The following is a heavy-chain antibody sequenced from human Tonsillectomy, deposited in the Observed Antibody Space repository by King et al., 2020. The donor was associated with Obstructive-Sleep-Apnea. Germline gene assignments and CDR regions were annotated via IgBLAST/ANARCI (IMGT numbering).Heavy chain of an antibody. CDR2: ISSSSSYI. CDR1: GFTFSSYS. D-gene: IGHD4-17*01. V-gene: IGHV3-21*01. CDR3: ARASTVTRNDAFDI. J-gene: IGHJ3*02. Sequence: VQLVESGGGLVKPGGSLRLSCAASGFTFSSYSMNWVRQAPGKGLEWVSSISSSSSYIYYADSVKGRFTISRENAKNSLYLQMNSLRAEDTAVYYCARASTVTRNDAFDIWGQGTMVTVSS.